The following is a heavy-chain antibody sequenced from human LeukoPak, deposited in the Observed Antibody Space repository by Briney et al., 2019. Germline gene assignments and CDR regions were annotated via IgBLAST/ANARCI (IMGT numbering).Heavy chain of an antibody. CDR1: GYTFTSYA. J-gene: IGHJ4*02. CDR3: ARESYYDILTGRGDFDY. CDR2: INTNTGNP. D-gene: IGHD3-9*01. V-gene: IGHV7-4-1*02. Sequence: GASVKVSCKASGYTFTSYAMNWVRQAPGQGLEWMGWINTNTGNPTYAQGFTGRFVFSLDTSVSTAYLQISSLKAEDTAVYYCARESYYDILTGRGDFDYWGQGTLVTVSS.